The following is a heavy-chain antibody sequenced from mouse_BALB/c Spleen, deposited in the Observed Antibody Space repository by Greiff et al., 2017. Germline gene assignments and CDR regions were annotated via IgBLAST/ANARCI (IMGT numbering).Heavy chain of an antibody. V-gene: IGHV1S29*02. J-gene: IGHJ3*01. D-gene: IGHD2-4*01. CDR3: ARGTLVTMITAFAY. CDR2: IYPYNGGT. CDR1: GYTFTDYN. Sequence: VQLKESGPELVKPGASVKISCKASGYTFTDYNMHWVKQSHGKSLEWIGYIYPYNGGTGYNQKFKSKATLTVDNSSSTAYMELRSLTSEDSAVYYCARGTLVTMITAFAYWGQGTLVTVSA.